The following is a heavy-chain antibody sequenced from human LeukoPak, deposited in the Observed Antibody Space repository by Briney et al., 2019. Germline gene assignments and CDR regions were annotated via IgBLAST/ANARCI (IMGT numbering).Heavy chain of an antibody. J-gene: IGHJ4*02. Sequence: SGTLSLTCGISGHSTTRGYYWAGFRQSPGKGPEWIATFFQSEKSFYNASLESRVIISLDTSKSQFSLNLTSVTAADTAVYYCARVLHVPFLLDSWGQGTHATVSS. D-gene: IGHD3-10*02. CDR3: ARVLHVPFLLDS. CDR1: GHSTTRGYY. CDR2: FFQSEKS. V-gene: IGHV4-38-2*01.